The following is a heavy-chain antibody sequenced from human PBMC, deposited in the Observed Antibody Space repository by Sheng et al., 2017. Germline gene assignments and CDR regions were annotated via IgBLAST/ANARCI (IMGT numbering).Heavy chain of an antibody. V-gene: IGHV3-30*18. CDR2: ISYDGSNK. CDR1: GFTFSSYG. D-gene: IGHD2-21*02. Sequence: QVQLVESGGGVVQPGRSLRLSCAASGFTFSSYGMHWVRQAPGKGLEWVAVISYDGSNKYYADSVKGRFTISRDNSKNTLYLQMNSLRAEDTAVYYCAKGYGGNSGAFDIWGQGTMVTVSS. CDR3: AKGYGGNSGAFDI. J-gene: IGHJ3*02.